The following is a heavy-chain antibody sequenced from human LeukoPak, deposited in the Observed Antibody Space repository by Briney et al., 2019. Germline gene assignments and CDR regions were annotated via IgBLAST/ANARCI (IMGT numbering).Heavy chain of an antibody. CDR1: GLTFSSHW. J-gene: IGHJ4*02. Sequence: GGSLRLSCAASGLTFSSHWMHWVRQAPGKGLVWVSRITNDGSSTTYADSVKGRFTISRDNAKNSLYLQMNSLRAEDTAVYYCARDWGQGLDDYWGQGTLVTVSS. CDR3: ARDWGQGLDDY. CDR2: ITNDGSST. D-gene: IGHD3-16*01. V-gene: IGHV3-74*01.